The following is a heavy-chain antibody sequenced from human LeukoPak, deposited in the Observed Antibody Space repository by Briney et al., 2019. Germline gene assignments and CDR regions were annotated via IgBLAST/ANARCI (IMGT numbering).Heavy chain of an antibody. CDR1: GGSISSGGYY. J-gene: IGHJ4*02. V-gene: IGHV4-31*03. CDR2: IYYSGST. CDR3: ARYSRGWNGDLIDY. D-gene: IGHD4-17*01. Sequence: PSQTLSLTCTVSGGSISSGGYYWSWIRQHPGKGLEWIGYIYYSGSTYYNPSLKSRVTISVDTSKNQFSLKLSSVTAADTAVYYCARYSRGWNGDLIDYWGQGTLVTVSS.